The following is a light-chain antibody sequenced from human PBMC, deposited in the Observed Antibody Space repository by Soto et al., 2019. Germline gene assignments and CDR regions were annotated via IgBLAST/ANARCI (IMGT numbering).Light chain of an antibody. CDR1: SSNIGARYD. J-gene: IGLJ2*01. V-gene: IGLV1-40*01. CDR3: QSYDSSLSGVV. Sequence: QSVLTQPPSVSGAPGQRVTISCTGSSSNIGARYDVHWYQQLPGTAPKLLIYDDINRPSGVPDRFSGSKSGTSASLAITGLQAEHEAEYYCQSYDSSLSGVVFGGGTKLTVL. CDR2: DDI.